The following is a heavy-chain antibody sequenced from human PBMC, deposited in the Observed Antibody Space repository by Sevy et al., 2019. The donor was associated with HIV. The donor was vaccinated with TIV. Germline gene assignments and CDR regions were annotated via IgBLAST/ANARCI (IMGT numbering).Heavy chain of an antibody. CDR3: ARGLAALLGYYYGMDV. CDR1: GFTFSSYG. J-gene: IGHJ6*02. CDR2: ILYDGSNK. Sequence: GGSLRLSCAASGFTFSSYGMHWVRQAPGKGLEWVAVILYDGSNKYYADSVKGRFTISRDNSKNTLYLQMNSLRAGDKAVYYCARGLAALLGYYYGMDVWGQGTAVTVSS. D-gene: IGHD6-6*01. V-gene: IGHV3-30*03.